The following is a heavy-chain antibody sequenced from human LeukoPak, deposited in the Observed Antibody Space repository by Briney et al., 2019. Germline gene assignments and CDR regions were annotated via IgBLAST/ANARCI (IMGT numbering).Heavy chain of an antibody. J-gene: IGHJ5*02. V-gene: IGHV4-31*03. D-gene: IGHD2-2*01. CDR1: GVSISSGGYY. Sequence: SETLSLTCTVSGVSISSGGYYWIWIRQLPGKGLEWIGFIYHSGSTHYNPSLRSRVTVLVDTSKNQFSMNLSSVTAADSAIYYCARETVLPAVSRNNLFDHWGQGTLVTVSS. CDR2: IYHSGST. CDR3: ARETVLPAVSRNNLFDH.